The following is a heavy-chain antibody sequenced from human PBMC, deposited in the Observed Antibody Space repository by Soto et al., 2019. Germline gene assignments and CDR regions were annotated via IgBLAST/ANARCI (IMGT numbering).Heavy chain of an antibody. CDR2: ISSSGSTI. J-gene: IGHJ4*02. D-gene: IGHD2-8*01. V-gene: IGHV3-11*01. CDR3: ARDSPLMVYASFPVGDY. CDR1: GFTCSDYY. Sequence: QVQLVESGGGLFKPGGSLRLSCAASGFTCSDYYMSWIRQAPGKGLEWVSYISSSGSTIYYADSVKGRFTISRDNAKNSLYLQINSLRAEDTAVYYCARDSPLMVYASFPVGDYWGQGTLVTVSS.